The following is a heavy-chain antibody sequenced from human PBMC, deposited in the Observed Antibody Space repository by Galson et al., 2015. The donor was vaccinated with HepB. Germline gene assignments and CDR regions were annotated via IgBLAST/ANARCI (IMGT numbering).Heavy chain of an antibody. CDR2: ISGNGHDT. J-gene: IGHJ3*01. V-gene: IGHV3-64D*09. CDR1: GFTFTNHA. D-gene: IGHD3-3*01. Sequence: SLRLSCAASGFTFTNHAIHWVRQAPGKGLEYVSVISGNGHDTYYAESVRGRFSVSRDNSRNWLLLQMSSLRPEDTAVYYCVRDWTYDFWSGYFGAFDLWGQGTLVTVSS. CDR3: VRDWTYDFWSGYFGAFDL.